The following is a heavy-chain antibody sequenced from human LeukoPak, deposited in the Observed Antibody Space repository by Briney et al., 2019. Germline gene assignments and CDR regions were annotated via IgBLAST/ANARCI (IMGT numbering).Heavy chain of an antibody. D-gene: IGHD3-10*01. CDR2: IYYSGST. J-gene: IGHJ4*02. V-gene: IGHV4-59*01. CDR3: ARGRNYYGSGPKDRAFDY. Sequence: PSETLSLTCTVSGGSIRSYYWSWTRQPPGKGLEWIGYIYYSGSTNYNPSLKSRVTISVDTSKNQFSLKLSSVTAADTAVYYCARGRNYYGSGPKDRAFDYWGQGTLVTVSS. CDR1: GGSIRSYY.